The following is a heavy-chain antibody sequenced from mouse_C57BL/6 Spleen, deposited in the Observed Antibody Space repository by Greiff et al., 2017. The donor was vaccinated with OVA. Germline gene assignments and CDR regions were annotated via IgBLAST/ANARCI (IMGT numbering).Heavy chain of an antibody. CDR1: GYAFSSSW. Sequence: VQVVESGPELVKPGASVKISCKASGYAFSSSWMNWVKQRPGKGLEWIGRIYPGDGDTNYNGKFKGKATLTADKSSSTAYMQLSSLTSEDSAVYFCARSGLLRSAMDYWGQGTSVTVSS. CDR2: IYPGDGDT. J-gene: IGHJ4*01. D-gene: IGHD1-1*01. CDR3: ARSGLLRSAMDY. V-gene: IGHV1-82*01.